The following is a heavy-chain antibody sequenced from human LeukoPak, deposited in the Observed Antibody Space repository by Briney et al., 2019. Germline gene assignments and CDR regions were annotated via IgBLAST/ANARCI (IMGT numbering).Heavy chain of an antibody. V-gene: IGHV4-4*07. D-gene: IGHD6-19*01. CDR1: SGSIFNSNW. CDR3: ARVKSNGWHDAFHI. J-gene: IGHJ3*02. CDR2: IYTSGST. Sequence: SGTLSLTCAVSSGSIFNSNWWSWIRQPAGKGLEWIGRIYTSGSTNYNPSLKSRVTMSVDTSKNQLSLKLSSVTAADTAVYYCARVKSNGWHDAFHIWGQGTMVTVSS.